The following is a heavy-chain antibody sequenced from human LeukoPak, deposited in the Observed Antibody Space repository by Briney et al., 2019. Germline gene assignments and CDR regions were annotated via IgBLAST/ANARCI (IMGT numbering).Heavy chain of an antibody. CDR2: ISGSGGST. CDR3: AKGTQWLVYDFFDY. Sequence: GGSLRLSCAAPGLTFSNYAMSWVRQAPGKGLEWVSAISGSGGSTYYADSVKGRFTISRDNSKNTLYLQMNSLRAEDTAVYYCAKGTQWLVYDFFDYWGQGTLVTVSS. CDR1: GLTFSNYA. D-gene: IGHD6-19*01. V-gene: IGHV3-23*01. J-gene: IGHJ4*02.